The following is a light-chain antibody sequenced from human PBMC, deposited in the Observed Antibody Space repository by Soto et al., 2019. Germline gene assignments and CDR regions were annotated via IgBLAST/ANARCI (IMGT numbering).Light chain of an antibody. CDR2: EVY. CDR3: SSYVGTNSYV. Sequence: QSVLTQPPSASGSPGQSVTISCTGTSSDVGGYNYVSWYQQHPGKAPKLIIYEVYKRPSGVPDRFSGSKSGNTAALTVSGLQAEDETEYYCSSYVGTNSYVFGTGTKVTDL. CDR1: SSDVGGYNY. V-gene: IGLV2-8*01. J-gene: IGLJ1*01.